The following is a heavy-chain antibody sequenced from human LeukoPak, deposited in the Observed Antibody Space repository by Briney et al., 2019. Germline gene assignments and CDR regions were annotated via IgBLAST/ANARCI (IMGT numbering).Heavy chain of an antibody. CDR1: GGSFSGYY. CDR2: INHSGST. CDR3: ARGSRSTGTFDI. J-gene: IGHJ3*02. V-gene: IGHV4-34*01. D-gene: IGHD1-1*01. Sequence: SETLSLTCALYGGSFSGYYWSWIRQPPGKGLEWIGEINHSGSTNYSPSLKRRVTISLDTSKNQFSLKLSSVTAADTAVYYCARGSRSTGTFDIWGQGTMVTVSS.